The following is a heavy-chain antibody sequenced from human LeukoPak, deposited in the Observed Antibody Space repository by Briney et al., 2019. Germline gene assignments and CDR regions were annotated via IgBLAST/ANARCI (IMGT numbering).Heavy chain of an antibody. V-gene: IGHV3-9*01. J-gene: IGHJ3*02. Sequence: GGSLRLSCAASGFTFDDYAMPWVRQAPGKGLEWVSGISWNSGSIGYADSVKGRFTISRDNAKNSLYLQMNSLRAEDTALYYCAKDIVSFITRAAFDIWGQGTMVTVSS. CDR2: ISWNSGSI. CDR1: GFTFDDYA. CDR3: AKDIVSFITRAAFDI. D-gene: IGHD3-22*01.